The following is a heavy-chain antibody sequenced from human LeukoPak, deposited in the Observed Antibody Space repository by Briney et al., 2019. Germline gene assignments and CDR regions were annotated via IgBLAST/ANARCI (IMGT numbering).Heavy chain of an antibody. D-gene: IGHD5-18*01. CDR1: GFTFSSYG. CDR3: AKDRAMAKAFDY. V-gene: IGHV3-30*18. J-gene: IGHJ4*02. CDR2: ISYDGSNK. Sequence: GRSLRLSCAASGFTFSSYGMHWVRQAPGKGLEWVAVISYDGSNKYYADSVKGRFTISRDNSKNTLYLQMNSLRAEDTAVYYCAKDRAMAKAFDYWGQGTLVTVSS.